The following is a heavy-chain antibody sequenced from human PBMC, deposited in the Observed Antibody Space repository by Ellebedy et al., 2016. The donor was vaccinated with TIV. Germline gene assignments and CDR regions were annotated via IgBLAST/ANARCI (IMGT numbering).Heavy chain of an antibody. CDR2: INHSGGT. Sequence: SETLSLTXAVYGASFSGYCWSWIRQPPGKGLEWIGEINHSGGTNYNPSLKSRVTISRDTSKNQFSLKLSSVTAADTAVYYCARGRLLGPEIYDISGYYPFYFDHWGQGTLVTVSS. J-gene: IGHJ4*02. D-gene: IGHD3-22*01. CDR1: GASFSGYC. CDR3: ARGRLLGPEIYDISGYYPFYFDH. V-gene: IGHV4-34*01.